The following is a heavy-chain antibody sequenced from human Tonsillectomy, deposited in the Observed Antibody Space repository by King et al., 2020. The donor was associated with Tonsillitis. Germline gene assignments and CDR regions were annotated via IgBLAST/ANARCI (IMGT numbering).Heavy chain of an antibody. CDR3: ARDFGNVDIVATTYYYYYGMDV. CDR1: GYTFTGYY. D-gene: IGHD5-12*01. V-gene: IGHV1-2*02. Sequence: QLVQSGAEVKKPGASVKVSCKASGYTFTGYYMHWVRQAPGQGLEWMGWINPNSGGTNYAQKFQGRVTMTRDTSISTAYMELSRLRSDDTAVYYCARDFGNVDIVATTYYYYYGMDVWGQGTTVTVSS. J-gene: IGHJ6*02. CDR2: INPNSGGT.